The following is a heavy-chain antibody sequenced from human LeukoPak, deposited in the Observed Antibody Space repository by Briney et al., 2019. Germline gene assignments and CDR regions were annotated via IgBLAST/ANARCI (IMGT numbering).Heavy chain of an antibody. CDR2: ITSGSSYR. V-gene: IGHV3-21*01. Sequence: GGSLRLSCAASGFTFSNYRMNWVRQAPGKGLEWVSSITSGSSYRFYADSVKGRFTISRDNAKNSLYLQMNSLRAEDTAVYYCARDPYSGSYGNYYYYFMDVWGKGTTVTISS. J-gene: IGHJ6*03. D-gene: IGHD1-26*01. CDR1: GFTFSNYR. CDR3: ARDPYSGSYGNYYYYFMDV.